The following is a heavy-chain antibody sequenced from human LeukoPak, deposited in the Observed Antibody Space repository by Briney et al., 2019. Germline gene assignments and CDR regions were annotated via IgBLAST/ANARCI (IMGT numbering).Heavy chain of an antibody. CDR3: ARQTDISGSFSDY. CDR2: INRPGNGI. Sequence: GGSLRLSCEASGFTFSSYEMNWVRQAPGKGLEWISFINRPGNGIYYADSVKGRFTSSRDNAKNSLFLQMNSLRAEDTAVYYCARQTDISGSFSDYWGQGALVTVSS. CDR1: GFTFSSYE. J-gene: IGHJ4*02. D-gene: IGHD3-22*01. V-gene: IGHV3-48*03.